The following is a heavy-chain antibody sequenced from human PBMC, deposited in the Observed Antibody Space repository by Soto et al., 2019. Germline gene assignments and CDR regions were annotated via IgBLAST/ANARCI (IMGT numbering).Heavy chain of an antibody. CDR3: PPTIGGANSRQGLGY. D-gene: IGHD1-26*01. CDR1: GGSINSGGYY. Sequence: SWTLSLTTTVSGGSINSGGYYWSWVLQHPGKGLEWIGYIYYSGSAFYNPSLWSRVTISVDTSKNQFSLQLISVTATDTAVYYCPPTIGGANSRQGLGYWGQGTLVTVSS. J-gene: IGHJ4*02. CDR2: IYYSGSA. V-gene: IGHV4-31*03.